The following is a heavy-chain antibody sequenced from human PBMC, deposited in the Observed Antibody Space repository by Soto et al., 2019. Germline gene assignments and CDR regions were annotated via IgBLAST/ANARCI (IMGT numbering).Heavy chain of an antibody. D-gene: IGHD1-1*01. V-gene: IGHV4-61*01. CDR3: AIDREMATTGLDY. CDR2: IYYSGST. CDR1: GGSVSSGSYY. J-gene: IGHJ4*02. Sequence: QVQLQESGPGLVKPSETLSLTCTVSGGSVSSGSYYWSWIRQPPGKGLEWIGYIYYSGSTNYNPSLKSRVTRSVDTSKNQFSLKLSSVTAADTAVYYCAIDREMATTGLDYWGQGTLVTVSS.